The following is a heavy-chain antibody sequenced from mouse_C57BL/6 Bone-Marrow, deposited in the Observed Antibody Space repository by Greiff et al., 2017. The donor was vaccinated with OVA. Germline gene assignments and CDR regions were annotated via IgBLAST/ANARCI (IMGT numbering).Heavy chain of an antibody. J-gene: IGHJ2*01. CDR1: GYTFTSYW. CDR2: IYPSDSET. Sequence: QVQLQQPGAELVRPGSSVKLSCKASGYTFTSYWMDWVKQRPGQGLEWIGNIYPSDSETHYNQKFKDKATLTVDKSSSTAYMQLSSLTSEDSAVYYCARGYDGYFHYWGQGTTLTVSS. V-gene: IGHV1-61*01. CDR3: ARGYDGYFHY. D-gene: IGHD2-3*01.